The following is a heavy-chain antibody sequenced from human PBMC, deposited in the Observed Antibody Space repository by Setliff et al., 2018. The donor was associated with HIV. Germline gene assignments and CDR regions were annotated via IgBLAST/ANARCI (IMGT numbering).Heavy chain of an antibody. D-gene: IGHD1-26*01. V-gene: IGHV1-69*05. J-gene: IGHJ3*02. Sequence: SVKVSCKAPGGTFSSYAINWVRQAPGQGLEWMGGIIPMFGTLNFAQKFQGRVTITTDESTSTAYMELNSLRSEDTAVYYCARGHSHGYGYSGSYGPFDIWGQGTMVT. CDR2: IIPMFGTL. CDR1: GGTFSSYA. CDR3: ARGHSHGYGYSGSYGPFDI.